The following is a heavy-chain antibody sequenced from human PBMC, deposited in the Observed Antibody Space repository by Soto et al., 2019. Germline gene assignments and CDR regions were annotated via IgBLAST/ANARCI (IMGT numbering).Heavy chain of an antibody. CDR3: AIDTTGIAAAGNYFDY. CDR1: GYTFTSYY. V-gene: IGHV1-46*01. J-gene: IGHJ4*02. D-gene: IGHD6-13*01. Sequence: QVQLVQSGAEVKKPGASVKVSCKASGYTFTSYYMHWVRQAPGQGLEWMGIINPSGGSTSYAQKCQGRVTMTRDTSTSTVYMELSSLRSEDTAVYYCAIDTTGIAAAGNYFDYWGQGTLVTVSS. CDR2: INPSGGST.